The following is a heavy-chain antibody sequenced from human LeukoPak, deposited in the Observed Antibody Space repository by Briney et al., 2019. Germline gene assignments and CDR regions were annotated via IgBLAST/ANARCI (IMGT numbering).Heavy chain of an antibody. CDR3: ARGLQYYYDGDAFDI. CDR2: INTNTGNP. V-gene: IGHV7-4-1*02. Sequence: ASVKVSCKASGYTFTSYAMNWVRQAPEQGLEWMGWINTNTGNPTYAQGFTGRFVFSLDTSVSTAYLQISSLKAEDTAVYYCARGLQYYYDGDAFDIWGQGTMLTVSS. D-gene: IGHD3-22*01. J-gene: IGHJ3*02. CDR1: GYTFTSYA.